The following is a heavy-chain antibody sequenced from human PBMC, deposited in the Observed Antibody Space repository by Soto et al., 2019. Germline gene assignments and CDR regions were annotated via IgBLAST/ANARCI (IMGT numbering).Heavy chain of an antibody. J-gene: IGHJ6*02. CDR1: GGTFSTHA. CDR2: IIPTLGTP. Sequence: QVQLVQSGAEVKKPGSSVKVSCKASGGTFSTHAISWVRQAPGQGPEWLGGIIPTLGTPNYAQKFQGRVTVTADEYTSTAYMELSRLTSDDTAVYYCARAAFRSGYYGYYYGMDVWGQGTAVNV. D-gene: IGHD3-3*01. CDR3: ARAAFRSGYYGYYYGMDV. V-gene: IGHV1-69*01.